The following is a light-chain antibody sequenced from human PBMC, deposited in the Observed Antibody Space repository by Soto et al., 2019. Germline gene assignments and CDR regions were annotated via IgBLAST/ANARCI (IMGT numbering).Light chain of an antibody. CDR1: QGISSW. CDR2: AAS. V-gene: IGKV1-12*01. CDR3: QQENSFPLT. Sequence: DIQRTQSPSSVSASVGASVPITCRASQGISSWLAWYQKKPGKDPKILIYAASSLQSGVPSRFSGSGSGTDFNLTSSSLQTEEFATYYCQQENSFPLTFGQGTRLEIK. J-gene: IGKJ5*01.